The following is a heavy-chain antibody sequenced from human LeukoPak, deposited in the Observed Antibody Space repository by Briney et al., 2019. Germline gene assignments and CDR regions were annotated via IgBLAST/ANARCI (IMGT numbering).Heavy chain of an antibody. D-gene: IGHD3-10*01. Sequence: GGXXRLSCAASGFTFSSYSMNWVRQAPGKGLEWVSSISSSSSYIYYADSVKGRFTISRDNAKNSLYLQMNSLRAEDTAVYYCARDSEAFTMVDAFDIWGQGTMVTVSS. CDR2: ISSSSSYI. J-gene: IGHJ3*02. V-gene: IGHV3-21*01. CDR1: GFTFSSYS. CDR3: ARDSEAFTMVDAFDI.